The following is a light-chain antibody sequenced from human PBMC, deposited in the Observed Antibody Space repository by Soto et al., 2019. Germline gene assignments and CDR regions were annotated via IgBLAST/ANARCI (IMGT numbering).Light chain of an antibody. V-gene: IGLV2-14*01. Sequence: QSVLTQPASVSGSPGQSITISCTGTSSDVGGYDYVSWYQQHPGKAPKLMIYEASHRPSGVSNPFSGSKPGNTASLTISGIQHEHECNSYTTSKTSGTTPYFFGRGTKVSV. CDR1: SSDVGGYDY. J-gene: IGLJ1*01. CDR3: TSKTSGTTPYF. CDR2: EAS.